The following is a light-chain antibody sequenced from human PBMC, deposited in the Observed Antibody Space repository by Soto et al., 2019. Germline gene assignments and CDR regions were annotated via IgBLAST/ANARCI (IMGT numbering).Light chain of an antibody. J-gene: IGKJ2*01. CDR2: WAS. CDR1: QSVLHSSNDMSY. CDR3: HQYYDTVRYT. Sequence: DIVLTQSPDSLAASLGERATINCKSSQSVLHSSNDMSYLAWYQQKPGQPPKLLIYWASTRESGVPDRFSGSGSGTDFTLTISSLQAEDVAIYYCHQYYDTVRYTFGQGTKLEIK. V-gene: IGKV4-1*01.